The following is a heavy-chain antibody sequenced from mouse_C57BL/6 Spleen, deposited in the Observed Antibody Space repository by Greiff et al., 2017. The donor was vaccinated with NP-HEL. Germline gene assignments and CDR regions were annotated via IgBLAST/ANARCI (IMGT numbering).Heavy chain of an antibody. Sequence: QVQLQQPGAELVMPGASVKLSCKASGYTFTSYWMHWVKQRPGQGLEWIGEIDPSDSYTNYNQKFKGKSTLTVDKSSSTAYMQLSSLTSEDSAVYYCARGNYYSNYGGFGYWGQGTTLTVSS. CDR1: GYTFTSYW. CDR2: IDPSDSYT. D-gene: IGHD2-5*01. CDR3: ARGNYYSNYGGFGY. J-gene: IGHJ2*01. V-gene: IGHV1-69*01.